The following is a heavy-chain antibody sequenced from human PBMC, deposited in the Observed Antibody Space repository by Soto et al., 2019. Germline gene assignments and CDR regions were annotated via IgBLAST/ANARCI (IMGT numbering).Heavy chain of an antibody. D-gene: IGHD2-2*01. Sequence: ASVKVSCKASGYTFTSYAMHWVRQAPGQRLEWMGWINAGNGNTKYSQKFRGRVTITRDTSASTAYMELRSLRSEDTAVYYRPPYQLLATTTRYYYGMDVWGQGTTVTV. CDR3: PPYQLLATTTRYYYGMDV. CDR2: INAGNGNT. J-gene: IGHJ6*02. V-gene: IGHV1-3*01. CDR1: GYTFTSYA.